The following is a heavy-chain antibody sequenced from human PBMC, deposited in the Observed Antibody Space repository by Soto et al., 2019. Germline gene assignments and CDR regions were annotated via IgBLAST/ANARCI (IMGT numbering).Heavy chain of an antibody. J-gene: IGHJ4*02. CDR3: ARENNVLPGGYFDY. CDR1: GGSISSGGYS. CDR2: IYHSGST. D-gene: IGHD3-10*01. V-gene: IGHV4-30-2*01. Sequence: QLQLQESGSRLVKPSQTLSLTCAVSGGSISSGGYSWGWIRQPPGKGLEWIGYIYHSGSTYYNPSLKSRVTISVDRSKNQFSLKLSSVTAADTAVYYCARENNVLPGGYFDYWGQGTLVTVSS.